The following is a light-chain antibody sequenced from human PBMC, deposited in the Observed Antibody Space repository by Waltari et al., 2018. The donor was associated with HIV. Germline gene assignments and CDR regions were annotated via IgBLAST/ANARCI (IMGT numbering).Light chain of an antibody. CDR3: QQYYDNPYT. Sequence: DFVMTQSPDSLTVYLGERPTITCTSSQSVLYSSNNKNYLAWYQQKPGQPPKLLIYWASTRESGVPDRFSGSGSGTDFTLTINSLQAEDVAVYYCQQYYDNPYTFGQGTKLEI. V-gene: IGKV4-1*01. J-gene: IGKJ2*01. CDR2: WAS. CDR1: QSVLYSSNNKNY.